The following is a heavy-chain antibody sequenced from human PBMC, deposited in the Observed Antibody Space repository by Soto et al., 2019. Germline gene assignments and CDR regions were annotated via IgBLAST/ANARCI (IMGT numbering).Heavy chain of an antibody. CDR2: ISSSSSYT. Sequence: VQLVESGGGLVKPGGSLRLSCAASGFTFSSYSMNWVRQAPGKGLEWVSSISSSSSYTYYADSVKGRFTISRNNAKNSLYLQLNSLRAEDRAVDYCARVRGYYYYYMDVCGKGTTVPVSS. CDR3: ARVRGYYYYYMDV. V-gene: IGHV3-21*01. J-gene: IGHJ6*03. CDR1: GFTFSSYS.